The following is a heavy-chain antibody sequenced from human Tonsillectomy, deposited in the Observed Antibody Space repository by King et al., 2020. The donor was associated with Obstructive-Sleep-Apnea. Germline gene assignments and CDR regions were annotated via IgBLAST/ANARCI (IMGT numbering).Heavy chain of an antibody. CDR2: IKSKTDGGTT. Sequence: VQLVESGGGLVKPGGSLRLSCAASGFTFSNAWMSWVRQAPGKGLEWVGRIKSKTDGGTTDYAEPVKGRFTISRDDSKNTLYLQMNSLKTEDTAVYYCTTSTTVTTKYGMDVWGQGTTVTVSS. J-gene: IGHJ6*02. V-gene: IGHV3-15*01. D-gene: IGHD4-17*01. CDR3: TTSTTVTTKYGMDV. CDR1: GFTFSNAW.